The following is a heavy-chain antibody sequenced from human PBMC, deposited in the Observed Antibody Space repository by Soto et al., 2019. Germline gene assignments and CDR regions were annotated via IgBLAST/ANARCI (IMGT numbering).Heavy chain of an antibody. D-gene: IGHD5-18*01. CDR1: GGSISSGAYY. Sequence: SETLSLTCTVSGGSISSGAYYWSWIRQPPGKGLEWIGYIYYSGSTYYNPSLKSRVTISVDTSKNQFSLKLSSVTAADTAVYYCARDTAMARDRVYYYYGMDVWGQGTTVTVSS. J-gene: IGHJ6*02. CDR2: IYYSGST. CDR3: ARDTAMARDRVYYYYGMDV. V-gene: IGHV4-30-4*01.